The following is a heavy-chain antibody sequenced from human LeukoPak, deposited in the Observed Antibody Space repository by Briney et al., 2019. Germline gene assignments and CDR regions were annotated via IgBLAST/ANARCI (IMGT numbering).Heavy chain of an antibody. Sequence: PGGSLRLSCEASGFTFSRFAMNWVRQAPGQGLEWVAVTAHDGSHKYYADSVKGRFTISRDNSKNTLCLQMKSLRAEDTAVYYCASLTPGGFDYWGQGTLVTVSS. CDR2: TAHDGSHK. J-gene: IGHJ4*02. CDR1: GFTFSRFA. D-gene: IGHD3-10*01. V-gene: IGHV3-30*04. CDR3: ASLTPGGFDY.